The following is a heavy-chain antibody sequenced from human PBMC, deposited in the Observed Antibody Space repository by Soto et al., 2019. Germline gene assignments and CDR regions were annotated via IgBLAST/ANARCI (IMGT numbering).Heavy chain of an antibody. V-gene: IGHV3-30-3*01. CDR1: GFIFSNYV. CDR3: AREVLWSRYFDY. Sequence: QVQLVESGGGVVQPGRSLRLSCAASGFIFSNYVMYWVRQAPGKGLECVAFMSYDGTTKSYADSVKGRFTISRDNSKNTLYLQMNSLRPEDTGVYYCAREVLWSRYFDYWGQGTLVTVSS. CDR2: MSYDGTTK. J-gene: IGHJ4*02. D-gene: IGHD3-10*01.